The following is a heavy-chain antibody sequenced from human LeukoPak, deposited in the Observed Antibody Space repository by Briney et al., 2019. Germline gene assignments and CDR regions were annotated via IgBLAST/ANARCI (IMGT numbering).Heavy chain of an antibody. V-gene: IGHV4-34*01. CDR1: GGSFSGYY. D-gene: IGHD3-22*01. Sequence: SETLSLTCAVYGGSFSGYYWSWIRQPPGKGLEWIGEINHSGSTNYNPSLKSRVTMSVDTSKNQFSLKLSSVTAADTAVYYCARDTYYYDSPDAFDIWGQGIMVTVSS. CDR3: ARDTYYYDSPDAFDI. J-gene: IGHJ3*02. CDR2: INHSGST.